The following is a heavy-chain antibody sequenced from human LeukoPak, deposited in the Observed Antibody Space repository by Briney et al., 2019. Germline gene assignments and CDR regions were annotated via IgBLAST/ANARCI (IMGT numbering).Heavy chain of an antibody. J-gene: IGHJ3*02. CDR1: GGSISSSIYY. CDR3: ARKDSPPDAFDI. D-gene: IGHD2-15*01. Sequence: SETLSLTCTVPGGSISSSIYYWGWIRQPPGKGLEWIGSIYYSGSTYYNPSLKSRVTISVDTSKNQFSLKLSSVTAADTAVYYCARKDSPPDAFDIWGQGTMVTVSS. V-gene: IGHV4-39*07. CDR2: IYYSGST.